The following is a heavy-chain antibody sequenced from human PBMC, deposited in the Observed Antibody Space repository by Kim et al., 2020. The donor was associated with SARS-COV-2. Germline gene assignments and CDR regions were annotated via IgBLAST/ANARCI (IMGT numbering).Heavy chain of an antibody. Sequence: YADSVKGRLTITRDNAKNSLYLQMNSLRAEDTAVYYCARAGYGDYGYFDLWGRGTLVTVSS. J-gene: IGHJ2*01. V-gene: IGHV3-11*05. CDR3: ARAGYGDYGYFDL. D-gene: IGHD4-17*01.